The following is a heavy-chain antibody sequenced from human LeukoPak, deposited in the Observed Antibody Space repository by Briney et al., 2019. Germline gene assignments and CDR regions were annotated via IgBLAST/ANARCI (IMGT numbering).Heavy chain of an antibody. CDR1: GGSISSDSYY. CDR3: ARDLRFGEFGFDY. J-gene: IGHJ4*02. Sequence: KTSETLSLTCTVSGGSISSDSYYWSWIRQPAGKGLEWIGRIYASGKIDYNPSLKSRVTISVDTSKNQFSLKLNSVTAADTAVYYCARDLRFGEFGFDYWGQGTLVTVSS. V-gene: IGHV4-61*02. D-gene: IGHD3-10*01. CDR2: IYASGKI.